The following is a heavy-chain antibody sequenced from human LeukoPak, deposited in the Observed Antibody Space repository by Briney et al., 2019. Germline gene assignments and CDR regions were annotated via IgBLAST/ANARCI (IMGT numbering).Heavy chain of an antibody. D-gene: IGHD6-13*01. J-gene: IGHJ6*03. Sequence: ASVKVSCKASGYTFTGYYMHWVRQAPGQGLEWMGWINPNSGGTNYAQKFQGRVTMTRDTSISTAYLQWSSLKASDTAMYYCARHLGIAAEDDIGYYYYMDVWGKGTTVTISS. CDR1: GYTFTGYY. V-gene: IGHV1-2*02. CDR3: ARHLGIAAEDDIGYYYYMDV. CDR2: INPNSGGT.